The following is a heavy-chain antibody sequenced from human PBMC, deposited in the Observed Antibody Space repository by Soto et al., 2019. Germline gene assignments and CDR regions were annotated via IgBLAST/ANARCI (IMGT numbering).Heavy chain of an antibody. Sequence: ASVKVSCKASGGTFSSYGISWVRQAPGQGLEWMGWISAYNGNTNYAQKLQGRVTMTTDTSTSTAYMEVRSLRSDDTAVYYCARSIAAAVDLDYWGQGTLVTVSS. D-gene: IGHD6-13*01. CDR1: GGTFSSYG. V-gene: IGHV1-18*01. J-gene: IGHJ4*02. CDR2: ISAYNGNT. CDR3: ARSIAAAVDLDY.